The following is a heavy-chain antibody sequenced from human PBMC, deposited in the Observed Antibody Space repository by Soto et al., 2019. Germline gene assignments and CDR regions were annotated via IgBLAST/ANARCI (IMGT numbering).Heavy chain of an antibody. D-gene: IGHD2-8*01. CDR1: GGSFSGYY. J-gene: IGHJ6*02. CDR2: INHRGNT. Sequence: SETLSLTCAVYGGSFSGYYWTWIRQPPGKGLEWIGEINHRGNTNYNPSLKSRVTISVDTSKNQFSLKLTSVTAADKAVYYCARQEVPQWFTKGYYGMDVWDQGTTVTVSS. V-gene: IGHV4-34*01. CDR3: ARQEVPQWFTKGYYGMDV.